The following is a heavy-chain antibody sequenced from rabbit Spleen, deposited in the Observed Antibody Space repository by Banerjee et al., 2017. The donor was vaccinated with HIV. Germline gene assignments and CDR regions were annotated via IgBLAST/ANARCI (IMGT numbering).Heavy chain of an antibody. V-gene: IGHV1S40*01. D-gene: IGHD1-1*01. CDR3: ARDTSSSFSSYGMDL. CDR1: GFSFSSSYY. Sequence: QSLEESGGGLVQPEGSLTLTCTASGFSFSSSYYMCWVRQAPGKGLEWIACIYTITGKSVYASWAKGRFTISKTSSTTVTLQMTSLTAADTATYFCARDTSSSFSSYGMDLWGPGTLVTVS. J-gene: IGHJ6*01. CDR2: IYTITGKS.